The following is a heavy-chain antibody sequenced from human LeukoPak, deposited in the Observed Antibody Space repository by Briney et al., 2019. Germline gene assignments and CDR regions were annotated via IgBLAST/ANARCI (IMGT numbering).Heavy chain of an antibody. D-gene: IGHD3-22*01. CDR1: GGTYSSYA. CDR2: INPIFGTA. V-gene: IGHV1-69*05. J-gene: IGHJ5*02. CDR3: ARDGRGRSTTLYYYDSSGYYYDWFVP. Sequence: GASVKVSCKASGGTYSSYAISWVRQAPGQGLEWMGGINPIFGTAKYAQKFQGRVTITTDESTSTAYMELSSLRYEDTAVYYCARDGRGRSTTLYYYDSSGYYYDWFVPWGQGTLVTVSS.